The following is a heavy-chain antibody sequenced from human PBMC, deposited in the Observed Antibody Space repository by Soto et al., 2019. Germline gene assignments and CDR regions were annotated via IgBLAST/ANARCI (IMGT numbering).Heavy chain of an antibody. CDR3: ARATTVTLFDY. CDR2: IIPILGIA. J-gene: IGHJ4*02. V-gene: IGHV1-69*02. CDR1: GGTFSCYT. Sequence: GASVKVSFKASGGTFSCYTISGVRQAPGQGLEWMGRIIPILGIANYAQKFQGRVTITADKSTSTAYMELSSLRSEDTAVYYCARATTVTLFDYWGQGTLVTVSS. D-gene: IGHD4-17*01.